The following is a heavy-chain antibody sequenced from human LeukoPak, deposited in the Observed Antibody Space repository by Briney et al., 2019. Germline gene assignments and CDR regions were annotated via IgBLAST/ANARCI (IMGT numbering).Heavy chain of an antibody. J-gene: IGHJ4*02. Sequence: SETLSLTCTVSGGSISSNSYFWDWIRQPPGKGLEWIGSLYYRGDTYYNPSLKSRVTISVDTSKNQFSLKLSSVTAADTAVYYCASRGLGYQLLYYFDYWGQGTLVTVSS. D-gene: IGHD2-2*01. CDR3: ASRGLGYQLLYYFDY. CDR2: LYYRGDT. V-gene: IGHV4-39*01. CDR1: GGSISSNSYF.